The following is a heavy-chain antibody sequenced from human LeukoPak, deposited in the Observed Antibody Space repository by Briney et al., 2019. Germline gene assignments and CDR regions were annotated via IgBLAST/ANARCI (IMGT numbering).Heavy chain of an antibody. CDR2: INPSGGST. D-gene: IGHD2-2*01. J-gene: IGHJ2*01. Sequence: ASVKVSCKASGYTFTSYGISWVRQAPGQGLEWMGIINPSGGSTSYAQKFQGRVTMTRDTSTSTVYMELSSLRSEDTAVYYCARDDAQGPHLWGRGTLVTVSS. CDR3: ARDDAQGPHL. CDR1: GYTFTSYG. V-gene: IGHV1-46*01.